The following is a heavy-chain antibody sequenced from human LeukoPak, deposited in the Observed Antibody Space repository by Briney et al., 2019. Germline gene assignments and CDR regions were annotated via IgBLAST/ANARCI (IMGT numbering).Heavy chain of an antibody. J-gene: IGHJ4*02. Sequence: PGGSLRLSCLASGFIFSDYAMRWVRQAPGKGLEYISAISSDGDRTYFTDSVKGRFTISRDNSKNMLYLQMSSLRAEDTAMYYCVKDRVTGGTVFLDYWGQGTLVTVSS. CDR2: ISSDGDRT. D-gene: IGHD3-16*01. CDR3: VKDRVTGGTVFLDY. CDR1: GFIFSDYA. V-gene: IGHV3-64D*06.